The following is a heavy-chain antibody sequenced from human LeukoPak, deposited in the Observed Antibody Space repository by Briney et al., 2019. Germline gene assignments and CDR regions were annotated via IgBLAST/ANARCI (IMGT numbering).Heavy chain of an antibody. V-gene: IGHV3-48*03. CDR3: ARDAGYSSGWYGY. CDR2: ISSSGSTM. D-gene: IGHD6-19*01. Sequence: GGSLRLSCAASGFTFSNYEMNWVRQAPGKGPEWVSYISSSGSTMFYADSVKGRFTISRDNAKNSLFLQMNSLRAEDTAVYYCARDAGYSSGWYGYWGQGTLVTVSS. CDR1: GFTFSNYE. J-gene: IGHJ4*02.